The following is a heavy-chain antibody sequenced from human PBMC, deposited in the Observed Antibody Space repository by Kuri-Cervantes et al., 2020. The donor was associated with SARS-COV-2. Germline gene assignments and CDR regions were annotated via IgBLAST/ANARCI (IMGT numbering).Heavy chain of an antibody. D-gene: IGHD6-6*01. CDR3: ARGVSSSSPLTSYYMDV. V-gene: IGHV4-4*07. CDR1: GDYISSYY. CDR2: IFISGST. Sequence: GSLRLSCNVSGDYISSYYWSWIRQPAGKGLEWIGRIFISGSTNYNPSLKSRVTMSEDTSKNQISLKLSSVTAADTAVYYCARGVSSSSPLTSYYMDVWGKGTTVTVSS. J-gene: IGHJ6*03.